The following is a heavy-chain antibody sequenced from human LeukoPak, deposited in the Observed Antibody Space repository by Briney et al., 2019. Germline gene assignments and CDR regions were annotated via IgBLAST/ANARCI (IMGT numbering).Heavy chain of an antibody. CDR1: GYSISNGYY. CDR3: ARGAEYYAIWRGYAGYSDY. V-gene: IGHV4-38-2*02. D-gene: IGHD3-3*01. J-gene: IGHJ4*02. Sequence: SSETLSLTCTVSGYSISNGYYWGWIRQPPGKGLKWVGSIYHRGSTYYNPSPRSRVTISLDRSKKKFSLKLTSVTAADTAVYFCARGAEYYAIWRGYAGYSDYWGQGISVTVSS. CDR2: IYHRGST.